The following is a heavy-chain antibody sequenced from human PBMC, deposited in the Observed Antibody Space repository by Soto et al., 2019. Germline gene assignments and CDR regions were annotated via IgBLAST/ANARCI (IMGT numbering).Heavy chain of an antibody. D-gene: IGHD1-20*01. J-gene: IGHJ4*02. Sequence: QVQLVESGGGVVQPGRSLRLSCAASGFTFSSYGMHWVRQAPGKGLEWVAVISYDGSNKYYANSVKGRFTISRDNSKNTLYLQMNSLRAEDTAVYYCAKTPTYNWNDDYYFDYWGQGTLVTVSS. CDR2: ISYDGSNK. CDR1: GFTFSSYG. V-gene: IGHV3-30*18. CDR3: AKTPTYNWNDDYYFDY.